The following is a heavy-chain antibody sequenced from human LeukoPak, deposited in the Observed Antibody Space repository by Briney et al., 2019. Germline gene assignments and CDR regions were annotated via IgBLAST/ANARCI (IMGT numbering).Heavy chain of an antibody. D-gene: IGHD2-15*01. CDR2: INPHTGGT. V-gene: IGHV1-2*02. Sequence: ASVKVSCKASGYTFTGYYMHWVRQAPGQGLEWMGWINPHTGGTNYAQKFQGRVTMTRDTSISTAYMELSGLTSDDTAVYYCARPYCSGGSCHDYFDYWGQGTLVTVSS. J-gene: IGHJ4*02. CDR1: GYTFTGYY. CDR3: ARPYCSGGSCHDYFDY.